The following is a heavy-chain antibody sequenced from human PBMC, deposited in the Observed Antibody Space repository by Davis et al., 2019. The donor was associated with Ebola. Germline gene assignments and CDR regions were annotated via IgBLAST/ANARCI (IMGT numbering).Heavy chain of an antibody. Sequence: GESLKISCAASGFTFNNAWMNWVRQAPGKGLEWVGRIKSKTDGETRDYAAPVKGRFTISRDDSKDTLYLQMNTLKTEDTAVYYCTTGRMVRGVIHYYYGMDVWGQGTTVTVSS. V-gene: IGHV3-15*01. D-gene: IGHD3-10*01. J-gene: IGHJ6*02. CDR3: TTGRMVRGVIHYYYGMDV. CDR1: GFTFNNAW. CDR2: IKSKTDGETR.